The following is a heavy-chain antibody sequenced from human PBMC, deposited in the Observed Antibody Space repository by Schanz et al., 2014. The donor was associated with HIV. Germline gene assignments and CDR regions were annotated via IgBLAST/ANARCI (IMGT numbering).Heavy chain of an antibody. CDR1: GYTFSDYD. D-gene: IGHD1-20*01. J-gene: IGHJ4*02. V-gene: IGHV1-2*02. CDR3: ARNEYNLLPFDH. Sequence: QVQLVQSGPEVKKPGASVRVSCETSGYTFSDYDITWVRQAPGQGLDWVGWISPYNGDRKYDQKFQGRVTMTRDTSVSTAYMELSRLTSDDTAMYYCARNEYNLLPFDHWGQGTLVIVSS. CDR2: ISPYNGDR.